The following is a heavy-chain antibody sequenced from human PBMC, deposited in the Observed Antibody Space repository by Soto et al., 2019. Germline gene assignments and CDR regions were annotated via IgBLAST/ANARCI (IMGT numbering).Heavy chain of an antibody. Sequence: SETLSLTCTVSGGSISGHSWVWIRQPAGKGLEWIGHIYPSGSTSYNPSLRSRVTMSLDTSSNQIFLNLTSVTAADTAVFYCVRGRSYSVYDFWGPGALVTVSS. J-gene: IGHJ4*02. CDR3: VRGRSYSVYDF. CDR2: IYPSGST. CDR1: GGSISGHS. V-gene: IGHV4-4*07. D-gene: IGHD5-12*01.